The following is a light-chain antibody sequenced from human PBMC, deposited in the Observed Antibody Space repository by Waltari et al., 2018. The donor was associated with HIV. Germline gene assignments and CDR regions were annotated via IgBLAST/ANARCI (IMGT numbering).Light chain of an antibody. V-gene: IGLV1-47*01. J-gene: IGLJ2*01. Sequence: SVLPQPPSPSGPPGPRVTLSCSVTTSNTGTTFVYSYQQVPGGAPKLLIYRNNQRPSGVPDRFSGSKSVTSASLAISGLRSEDEDDYYCAAWDDSLSGLVFGGLTKLTVL. CDR3: AAWDDSLSGLV. CDR2: RNN. CDR1: TSNTGTTF.